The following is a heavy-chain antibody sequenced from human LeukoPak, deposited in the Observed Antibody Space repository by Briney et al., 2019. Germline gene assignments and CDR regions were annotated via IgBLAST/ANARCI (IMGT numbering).Heavy chain of an antibody. D-gene: IGHD3-9*01. J-gene: IGHJ4*02. V-gene: IGHV3-30-3*01. Sequence: PGRSLRLSCAASGFTFSSYAMHWVRQAPGKGLEWVAVISYDGSNKYYADSVKGRFTISRDNSKNTLYLQMNSLRAEDTAVYYCAKDFDWLSQGDYWGQGTLVTVSS. CDR2: ISYDGSNK. CDR1: GFTFSSYA. CDR3: AKDFDWLSQGDY.